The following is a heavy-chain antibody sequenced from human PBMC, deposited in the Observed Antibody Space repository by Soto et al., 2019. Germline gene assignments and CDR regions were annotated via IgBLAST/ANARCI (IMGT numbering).Heavy chain of an antibody. CDR1: GYTFNNYG. V-gene: IGHV1-3*01. J-gene: IGHJ4*02. CDR2: IKPDNGDT. Sequence: ASLKVSCKASGYTFNNYGMHWVLQAPGQRLEWMGWIKPDNGDTKYSQKFQGRVTIIRDTSASTAYMELTSLRSEDTAVYYCARSVAGLSSYDALNYWGQGTLVTVSS. CDR3: ARSVAGLSSYDALNY. D-gene: IGHD5-12*01.